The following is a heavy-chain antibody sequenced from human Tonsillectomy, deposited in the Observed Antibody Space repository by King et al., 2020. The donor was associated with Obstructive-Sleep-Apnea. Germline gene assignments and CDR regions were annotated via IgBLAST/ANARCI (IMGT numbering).Heavy chain of an antibody. J-gene: IGHJ4*02. CDR3: TRGSAAACFDY. D-gene: IGHD6-13*01. Sequence: VQLVESGGGLVKAEGSLRLSCAASEFTFSNAWMSWVRQVPGKGLEWVGRISTKTDGASTDYAAPVKGRFIISRDDSKNTLYLQMNSLKIEDTAVYYCTRGSAAACFDYWGQGTLVTVSS. CDR2: ISTKTDGAST. CDR1: EFTFSNAW. V-gene: IGHV3-15*01.